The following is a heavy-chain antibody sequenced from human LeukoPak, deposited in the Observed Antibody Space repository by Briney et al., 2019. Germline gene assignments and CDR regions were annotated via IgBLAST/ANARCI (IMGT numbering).Heavy chain of an antibody. J-gene: IGHJ4*02. Sequence: ASVKVSCEASGYTFTGYYLHWVRQAPGQGLEWMGWINPNSGGTNYAQKFQGRVTMTRDTSISTAYMELGRLRSDDTAVYYCAREYSGYAPGGYWGQGTLVTVSS. CDR1: GYTFTGYY. V-gene: IGHV1-2*02. CDR2: INPNSGGT. D-gene: IGHD5-12*01. CDR3: AREYSGYAPGGY.